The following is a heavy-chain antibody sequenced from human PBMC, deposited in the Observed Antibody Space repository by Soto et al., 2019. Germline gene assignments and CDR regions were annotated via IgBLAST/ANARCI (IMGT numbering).Heavy chain of an antibody. CDR3: ARQLYLYGMDV. CDR1: GDSISSYY. Sequence: PSETLSLTCTVSGDSISSYYWSWIRQPPGKGLEWIGYIYYSESTNYNPSLKSRVTISIDTSKNQFSLKLSSVTAADTAVYYCARQLYLYGMDVWGQGTTVTVSS. CDR2: IYYSEST. D-gene: IGHD2-8*01. V-gene: IGHV4-59*01. J-gene: IGHJ6*02.